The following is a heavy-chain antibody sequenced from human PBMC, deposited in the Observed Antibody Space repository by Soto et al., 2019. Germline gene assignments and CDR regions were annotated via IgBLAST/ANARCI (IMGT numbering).Heavy chain of an antibody. CDR2: ISGSGGST. V-gene: IGHV3-23*01. Sequence: PGGSLRLSCAASGFTFSSYAMSWVRQAPGKGLEWVSAISGSGGSTYYADSVKGRFTISRDNSKNTLYLQMNSLRAEDTAVYYCAKGSRITMIVVVIMESPSGYYGMDVWGQGTTVTVSS. CDR1: GFTFSSYA. CDR3: AKGSRITMIVVVIMESPSGYYGMDV. J-gene: IGHJ6*02. D-gene: IGHD3-22*01.